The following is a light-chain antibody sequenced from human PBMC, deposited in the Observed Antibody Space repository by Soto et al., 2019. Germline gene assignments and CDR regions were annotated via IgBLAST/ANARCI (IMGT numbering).Light chain of an antibody. CDR1: QSVSNN. CDR2: GAS. Sequence: EIVMTQSPATLSVSPGESATLSCRASQSVSNNLAWYQQKPGQTPRLLIYGASTRATGFPARFSGSGSGTEFTLTITRLEPEDFAVYYCQQYGGSPITFGQGTRLEIK. J-gene: IGKJ5*01. CDR3: QQYGGSPIT. V-gene: IGKV3-15*01.